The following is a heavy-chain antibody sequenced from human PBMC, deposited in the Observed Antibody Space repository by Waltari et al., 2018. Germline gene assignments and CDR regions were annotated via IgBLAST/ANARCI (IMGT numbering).Heavy chain of an antibody. CDR2: ISSSSSTI. V-gene: IGHV3-48*01. CDR3: ARGPVAQLPPYYFDY. Sequence: EVQLVESGGGLVQPGGSLRLSCAASGFTFSSYSMNWVRQAPGKGLEWVSYISSSSSTIYYADSVKGRFTISRDNAKNSLYLQMNSLRAEDTAVYYCARGPVAQLPPYYFDYWGQGTLVTVSS. J-gene: IGHJ4*02. CDR1: GFTFSSYS. D-gene: IGHD5-18*01.